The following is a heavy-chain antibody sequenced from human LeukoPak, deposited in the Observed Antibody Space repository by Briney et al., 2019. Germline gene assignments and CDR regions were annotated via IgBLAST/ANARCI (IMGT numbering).Heavy chain of an antibody. J-gene: IGHJ4*02. Sequence: GGSLRLSCAASGFTFSSYAMSWVRQAPGKGLEWVSAISGSGGSTYYANSVKGRFTISRDNSKDTLYLQMNSLRAEDTAVYYCAKVRRITNGGYFDYWGQGTLVTVSS. CDR3: AKVRRITNGGYFDY. CDR2: ISGSGGST. CDR1: GFTFSSYA. D-gene: IGHD2-8*01. V-gene: IGHV3-23*01.